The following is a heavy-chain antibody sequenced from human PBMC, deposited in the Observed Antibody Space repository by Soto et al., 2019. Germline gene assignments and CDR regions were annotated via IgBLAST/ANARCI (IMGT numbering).Heavy chain of an antibody. CDR1: GFTFSSYW. D-gene: IGHD6-13*01. CDR3: ARADRSSWTLYYSGMDV. V-gene: IGHV3-74*01. CDR2: INSDGSST. J-gene: IGHJ6*02. Sequence: GGSLRLSCAASGFTFSSYWMHWVLQAPGKGLVWVSRINSDGSSTSYADSVKGRFTISRDNAKNTLYLQMNSLRAENTAVSYCARADRSSWTLYYSGMDVWGQGPRGIVS.